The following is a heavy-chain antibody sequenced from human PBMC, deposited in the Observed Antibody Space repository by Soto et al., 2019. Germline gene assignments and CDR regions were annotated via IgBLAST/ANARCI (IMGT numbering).Heavy chain of an antibody. CDR2: IWYDGSNK. V-gene: IGHV3-33*01. J-gene: IGHJ4*02. CDR3: ARDGYSSSWYVSY. D-gene: IGHD6-13*01. Sequence: QVQLVESGGGVVQPGRSLRLSCAASGFTFSSYGMHWVRQAPGKGLEWVAVIWYDGSNKYYADSVKGRFTISRDNSKNTLYLQMNSLRAEDTAAYYCARDGYSSSWYVSYWGQGTLVTVSS. CDR1: GFTFSSYG.